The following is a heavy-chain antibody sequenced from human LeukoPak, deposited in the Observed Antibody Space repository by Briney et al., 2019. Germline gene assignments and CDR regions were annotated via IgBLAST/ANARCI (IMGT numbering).Heavy chain of an antibody. J-gene: IGHJ6*03. V-gene: IGHV3-7*01. D-gene: IGHD1-26*01. Sequence: GGSLRLSCAASGFTFSSYAMNWVRQAPGKGLEWVANIKQDGSEKYYVDSVKGRFTISRDNAKNSLYLQMNSLRAEDTAVHYCARDQTKWEPLRRRDYYYMDVWGKGTTVTVSS. CDR3: ARDQTKWEPLRRRDYYYMDV. CDR2: IKQDGSEK. CDR1: GFTFSSYA.